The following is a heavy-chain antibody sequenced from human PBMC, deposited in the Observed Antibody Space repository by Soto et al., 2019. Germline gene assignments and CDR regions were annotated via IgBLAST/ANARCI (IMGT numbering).Heavy chain of an antibody. CDR1: GGYLRNYY. CDR2: INYRWGT. Sequence: QVQLQESGPRLVKPSETLSLTCTASGGYLRNYYCSWFRQPPGKGLEWLACINYRWGTFSNPSLQSRVTMSVSKSTDQCSLMLNSVTAADTAVDYCARQGFGDLHGLVDVWGQGTTVTVSS. CDR3: ARQGFGDLHGLVDV. V-gene: IGHV4-59*08. D-gene: IGHD3-10*01. J-gene: IGHJ6*02.